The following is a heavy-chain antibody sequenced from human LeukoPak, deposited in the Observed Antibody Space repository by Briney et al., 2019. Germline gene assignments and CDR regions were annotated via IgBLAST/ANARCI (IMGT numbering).Heavy chain of an antibody. V-gene: IGHV2-5*01. J-gene: IGHJ5*02. CDR2: IYWNDDK. D-gene: IGHD3-22*01. CDR1: GFSLSTSGVG. CDR3: AHRKAQYYFDSSGYRGYNWFDP. Sequence: SGPTLVNPTQTLTLTCTSSGFSLSTSGVGVGWIRQPPGKALEWLALIYWNDDKRYSPSLKSRLTITKDTSKNQVVLTMTNMDPVDTATYYCAHRKAQYYFDSSGYRGYNWFDPWGQGTLVTVSS.